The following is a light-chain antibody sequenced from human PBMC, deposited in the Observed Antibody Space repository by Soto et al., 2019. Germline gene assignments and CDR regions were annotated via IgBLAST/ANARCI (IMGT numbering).Light chain of an antibody. Sequence: EIVLTQSPGTLSLSPGERATLSCRASQSVSSSYLAWYQQKPGQAPRLLIYGASSRATGIPDRFSGSGSGTDFTLTINRLAPEDFAVYYCQQYGSSPRTFGQGTKVDIK. CDR2: GAS. CDR3: QQYGSSPRT. CDR1: QSVSSSY. V-gene: IGKV3-20*01. J-gene: IGKJ1*01.